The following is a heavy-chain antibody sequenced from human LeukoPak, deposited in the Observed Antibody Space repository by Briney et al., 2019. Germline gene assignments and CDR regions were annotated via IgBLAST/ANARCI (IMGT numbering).Heavy chain of an antibody. Sequence: GGSLRLSCAASGFTFSSYSMNGVRQAPGKGLEWVSYISSSSSTIYYADSVKGRFTISRDNAKNSLYLQMNSLRAEDTAVYYCARHYDSSGYRDWGQGTLVTVSS. CDR3: ARHYDSSGYRD. V-gene: IGHV3-48*01. CDR1: GFTFSSYS. J-gene: IGHJ4*02. D-gene: IGHD3-22*01. CDR2: ISSSSSTI.